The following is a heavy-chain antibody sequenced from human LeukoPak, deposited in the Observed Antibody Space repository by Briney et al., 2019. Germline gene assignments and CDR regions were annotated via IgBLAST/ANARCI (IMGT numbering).Heavy chain of an antibody. CDR3: ARAGGWAGPFNY. D-gene: IGHD3/OR15-3a*01. Sequence: GGSLRLSCAVAGFTFSDYYMSWIRQAPGKGLEWVSYISSSGTTIYYADSVKGRFTISRDNAKNSLYLQMNSLTAEDTAVYYCARAGGWAGPFNYWGQGTLVTVSS. CDR2: ISSSGTTI. V-gene: IGHV3-11*01. J-gene: IGHJ4*02. CDR1: GFTFSDYY.